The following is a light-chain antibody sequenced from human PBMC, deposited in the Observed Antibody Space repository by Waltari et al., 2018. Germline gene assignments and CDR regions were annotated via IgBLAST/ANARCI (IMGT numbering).Light chain of an antibody. J-gene: IGKJ1*01. CDR2: GAS. CDR1: QSVSRSY. CDR3: QQYGSSPWT. V-gene: IGKV3-20*01. Sequence: EIVLTQSPGTLSLSPGESATLSCRASQSVSRSYLAWYQQKPGQAPRVLIHGASNRATGIPDRFSGSGSGTDFTLTISRLEPEDFAVYYCQQYGSSPWTFSQGTKVEIK.